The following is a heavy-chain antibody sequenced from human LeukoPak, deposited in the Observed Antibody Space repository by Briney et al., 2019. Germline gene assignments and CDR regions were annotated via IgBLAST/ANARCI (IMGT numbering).Heavy chain of an antibody. J-gene: IGHJ1*01. Sequence: PSETLSLTCTVSGGSMNNDYFTWIRQPAGKGLEWIGRIHSGGTTNYNPSLMSRVTLSVDTSKNQFSLKLSSVTAADTAVYYCARDEGDWYSVWYSQHWGQGTLVTVSS. V-gene: IGHV4-4*07. CDR2: IHSGGTT. CDR3: ARDEGDWYSVWYSQH. D-gene: IGHD6-19*01. CDR1: GGSMNNDY.